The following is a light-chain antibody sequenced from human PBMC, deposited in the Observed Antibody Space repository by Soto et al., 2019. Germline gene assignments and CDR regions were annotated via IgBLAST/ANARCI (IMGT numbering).Light chain of an antibody. CDR3: SSFTGSTSYV. CDR1: SSDVGGYNY. Sequence: QSVLTQPASVSGSPGQSITISCTGTSSDVGGYNYVSWYQQHPGRAPKLMIYDVSNRPSGVSNRFSASKSGNTASLTISGLQAEDEADYYCSSFTGSTSYVFGIGTKVTVL. V-gene: IGLV2-14*01. J-gene: IGLJ1*01. CDR2: DVS.